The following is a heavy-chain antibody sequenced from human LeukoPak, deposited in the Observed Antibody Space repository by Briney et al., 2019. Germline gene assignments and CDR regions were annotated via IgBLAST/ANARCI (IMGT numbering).Heavy chain of an antibody. CDR2: VYYSGST. J-gene: IGHJ4*02. D-gene: IGHD6-19*01. V-gene: IGHV4-31*03. Sequence: SQTLSLTCSVSGGSISSGSYYWSWIRQHPGKGLEWIVYVYYSGSTYYNPSMKSRVTISQDTSNNQFSLKLSSVTAADTAVYYCARRIPVAGLFDCWGQGILVTVSP. CDR1: GGSISSGSYY. CDR3: ARRIPVAGLFDC.